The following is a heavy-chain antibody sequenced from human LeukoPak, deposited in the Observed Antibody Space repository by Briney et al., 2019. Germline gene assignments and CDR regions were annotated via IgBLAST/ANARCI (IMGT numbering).Heavy chain of an antibody. CDR1: GFTFSSYS. CDR2: ISTSSSTI. J-gene: IGHJ5*02. D-gene: IGHD1-26*01. CDR3: ARGGDYSGWFDP. V-gene: IGHV3-48*01. Sequence: GGSLRLSCAASGFTFSSYSMNWVRQAPGKGLEWVSYISTSSSTIYYADSVKGRFTISRDNAKNSLYLQMNYLRAEDTAVYYCARGGDYSGWFDPWGRGTLVTVSS.